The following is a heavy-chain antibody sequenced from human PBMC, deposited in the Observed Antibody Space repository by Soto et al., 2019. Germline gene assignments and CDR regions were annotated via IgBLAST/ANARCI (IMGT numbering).Heavy chain of an antibody. J-gene: IGHJ4*02. D-gene: IGHD3-22*01. Sequence: QVRLVQSEAEVKKAGSSVKVSCKASGGTFISDAVTWVRQAPGQGLEWMGGVIPMFPKANYAQKFQGRATITADKSTSTVYMELHSLKSKDTALYYCARCHSDSSGPGYLDSWGQGTLVTVTS. CDR3: ARCHSDSSGPGYLDS. V-gene: IGHV1-69*06. CDR2: VIPMFPKA. CDR1: GGTFISDA.